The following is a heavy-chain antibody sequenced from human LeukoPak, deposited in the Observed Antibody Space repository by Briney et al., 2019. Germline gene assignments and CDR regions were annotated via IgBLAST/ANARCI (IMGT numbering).Heavy chain of an antibody. V-gene: IGHV1-2*02. CDR1: GFTFTDFY. D-gene: IGHD3-9*01. J-gene: IGHJ4*02. Sequence: ASVKVSCKATGFTFTDFYMHWIRQAPGQGLGWMGWIHTRSGGTNSAQKFQDRLTMTRDTSISTIYMELNSLRSDDTAVYYCARDLDWGPDCWGQGTLVTVSS. CDR2: IHTRSGGT. CDR3: ARDLDWGPDC.